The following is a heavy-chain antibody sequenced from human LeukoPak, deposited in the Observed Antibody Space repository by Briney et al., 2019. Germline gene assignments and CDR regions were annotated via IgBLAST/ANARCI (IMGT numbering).Heavy chain of an antibody. V-gene: IGHV4-34*01. D-gene: IGHD6-6*01. CDR1: GVSFSGYY. CDR3: ARELVGVPHSSSSADYFDY. J-gene: IGHJ4*02. Sequence: SETLSLTCAVYGVSFSGYYWSWIRQPPGKGPEWIGEINHSGSTKFSPSLKSRVTISVDTSNNRFSLKLSSVTAADTAVYYCARELVGVPHSSSSADYFDYWGQGTLVAVSS. CDR2: INHSGST.